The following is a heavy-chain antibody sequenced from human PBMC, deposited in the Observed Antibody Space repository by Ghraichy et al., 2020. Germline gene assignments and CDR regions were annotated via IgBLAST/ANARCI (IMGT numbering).Heavy chain of an antibody. CDR1: GFKFRNYG. V-gene: IGHV3-23*01. J-gene: IGHJ4*02. CDR2: INVSGGTT. D-gene: IGHD5-12*01. Sequence: GESLNISCAASGFKFRNYGMTWVRQAPGKGLEWVADINVSGGTTNYADSVKGRFTISRDNSKNTLFLQMNSLRADDTAIYYCAKEGRWLGYYFDYWGQGTLVIVSS. CDR3: AKEGRWLGYYFDY.